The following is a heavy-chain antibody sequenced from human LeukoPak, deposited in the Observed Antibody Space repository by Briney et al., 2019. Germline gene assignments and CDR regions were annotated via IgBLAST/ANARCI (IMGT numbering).Heavy chain of an antibody. D-gene: IGHD3-22*01. J-gene: IGHJ4*02. V-gene: IGHV3-33*01. CDR2: IYYDGSNQ. CDR1: GLRFRNYG. Sequence: GGSLRLSCVVSGLRFRNYGMHWVRQAPGKGLEWVAVIYYDGSNQYYADSVKGRFTISRDNAKDTLYLRMNSLRVEDTAVYYCARTYYDTTGPPGYWGQGTLVTVSS. CDR3: ARTYYDTTGPPGY.